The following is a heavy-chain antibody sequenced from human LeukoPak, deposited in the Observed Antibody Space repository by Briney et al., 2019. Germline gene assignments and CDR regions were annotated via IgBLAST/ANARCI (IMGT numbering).Heavy chain of an antibody. Sequence: GGSLRLSCAASGFTFSSYAMSWVRQAPGKGLEWVSAISGSGGSTYYADSVKGRFTISRDNSKNTLNLQMNSLRAEDTAVYYCAIIPYDSSGYGVLYWGQGTLVTVSS. J-gene: IGHJ4*02. CDR3: AIIPYDSSGYGVLY. CDR2: ISGSGGST. D-gene: IGHD3-22*01. V-gene: IGHV3-23*01. CDR1: GFTFSSYA.